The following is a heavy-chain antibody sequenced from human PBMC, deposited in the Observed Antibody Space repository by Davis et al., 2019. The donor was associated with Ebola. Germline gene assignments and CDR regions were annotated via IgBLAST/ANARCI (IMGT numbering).Heavy chain of an antibody. CDR1: GFTFRGYA. V-gene: IGHV3-23*01. D-gene: IGHD5-12*01. CDR3: ARLPSGVGRALDY. CDR2: ISGNGIST. Sequence: GESLKISCAASGFTFRGYAMSWVRQAPGKGLEWVSTISGNGISTYHADSVKGRFTISRDNAKNSLFLQLNSLRAEDTALYYCARLPSGVGRALDYWGHGTLVTVSS. J-gene: IGHJ4*01.